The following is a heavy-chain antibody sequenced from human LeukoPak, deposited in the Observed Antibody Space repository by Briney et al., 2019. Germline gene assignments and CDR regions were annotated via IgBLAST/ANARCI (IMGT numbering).Heavy chain of an antibody. CDR2: ISGSGGST. V-gene: IGHV3-23*01. J-gene: IGHJ3*02. Sequence: GGSLRLSCAASGFTFSSYAMSWVRQAPGKGLEWVSAISGSGGSTYYADSAKGRFTISRDNSKNTLYLQMNSLRAEDTAVYYCAKDRLLSGYDFDAFDIWGQGTMVTVSS. D-gene: IGHD5-12*01. CDR1: GFTFSSYA. CDR3: AKDRLLSGYDFDAFDI.